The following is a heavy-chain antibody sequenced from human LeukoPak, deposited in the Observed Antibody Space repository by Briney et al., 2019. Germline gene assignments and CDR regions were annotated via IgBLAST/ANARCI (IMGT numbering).Heavy chain of an antibody. V-gene: IGHV1-46*01. Sequence: ASVKVSCKASGYTFTSYYMHWVRQAPGQGLEWMGIINPSGGSTSYAQKFQGRVTMTRDMSTSTVYMELSSLRSEDTAVYYCARDGYSYGSHRYGLQHYYYYYMDVWGKGTTVTVSS. D-gene: IGHD5-18*01. CDR3: ARDGYSYGSHRYGLQHYYYYYMDV. CDR1: GYTFTSYY. J-gene: IGHJ6*03. CDR2: INPSGGST.